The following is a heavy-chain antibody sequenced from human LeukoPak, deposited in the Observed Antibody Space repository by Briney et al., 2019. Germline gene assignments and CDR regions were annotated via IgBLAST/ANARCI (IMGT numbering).Heavy chain of an antibody. Sequence: GASVKVSCKASGFTFTSSAVQWVRQARGQRLEWIGWIVVGSGNTNYAQKFQERVTITRDMSTSTAYMELSSLRSEDTAVYYCAAAIASGSYYNSYYYYYGMDVWGKGTTVTVSP. D-gene: IGHD3-10*01. V-gene: IGHV1-58*01. CDR3: AAAIASGSYYNSYYYYYGMDV. CDR2: IVVGSGNT. J-gene: IGHJ6*04. CDR1: GFTFTSSA.